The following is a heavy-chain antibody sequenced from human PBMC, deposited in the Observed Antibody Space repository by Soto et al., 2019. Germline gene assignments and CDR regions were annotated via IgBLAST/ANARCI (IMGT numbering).Heavy chain of an antibody. V-gene: IGHV3-33*01. D-gene: IGHD3-10*01. CDR2: IWYDGSNK. CDR3: ARDHGSGTFYYFDY. CDR1: GFTFSSYG. Sequence: QVQLVESGGGVVQPGRSLRLSCAASGFTFSSYGMHWVRQAPGKGLEWVAVIWYDGSNKYYADSVKGRFTISRDNSKNTLYLQRNSLRAEDTAVYYGARDHGSGTFYYFDYWGQGTLVTVSS. J-gene: IGHJ4*02.